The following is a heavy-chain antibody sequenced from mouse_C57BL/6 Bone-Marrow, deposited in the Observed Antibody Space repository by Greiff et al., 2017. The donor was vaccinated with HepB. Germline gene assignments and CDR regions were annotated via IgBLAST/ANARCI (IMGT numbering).Heavy chain of an antibody. V-gene: IGHV3-6*01. CDR3: ARGTSH. CDR1: GYSITSGYY. J-gene: IGHJ2*01. Sequence: VQLKESGPGLLKSSQSLSLTCSVTGYSITSGYYWNWIRQFPGNKLEWMGYISYDGSNNYNPSLKNRISITRDTSKNQFFLKLNSVTTEDTATEYCARGTSHWGRGTTLTVSS. CDR2: ISYDGSN.